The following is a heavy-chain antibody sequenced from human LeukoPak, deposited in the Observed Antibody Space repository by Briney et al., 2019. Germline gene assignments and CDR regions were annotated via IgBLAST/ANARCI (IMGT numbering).Heavy chain of an antibody. CDR3: ARVDIEVLPSADFDY. Sequence: PSETLSLTCTVSGGSISSSSYYWGWIRQPPGKGLEWIGSIYYSGSTYYNPSLKSRVTISVDTSKNQFSLKLSSVTAADTAVYYCARVDIEVLPSADFDYWGQGTLVTVSS. D-gene: IGHD2-2*01. CDR1: GGSISSSSYY. J-gene: IGHJ4*02. V-gene: IGHV4-39*07. CDR2: IYYSGST.